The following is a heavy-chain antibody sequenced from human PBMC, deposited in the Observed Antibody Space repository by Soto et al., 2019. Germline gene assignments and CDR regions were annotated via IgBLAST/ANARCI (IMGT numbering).Heavy chain of an antibody. CDR3: ARDPAAPPYGMDV. Sequence: QVQLVESGGGVVQPGRSLRLPCAASGFTFSSYAMHWVSQAPGKRLEWVAVISYDGSNKYYADSVKGRFTISRDNSKNTLYLQMNSLRAEDTAVYYCARDPAAPPYGMDVWGQGTTVTVSS. J-gene: IGHJ6*02. V-gene: IGHV3-30-3*01. CDR2: ISYDGSNK. D-gene: IGHD6-25*01. CDR1: GFTFSSYA.